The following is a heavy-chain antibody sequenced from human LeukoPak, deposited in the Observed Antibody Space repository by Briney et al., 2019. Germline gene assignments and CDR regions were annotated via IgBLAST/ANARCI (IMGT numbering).Heavy chain of an antibody. CDR1: GFTFTSYS. D-gene: IGHD3-22*01. CDR2: ISGGGGST. V-gene: IGHV3-23*01. CDR3: AKDLTYYYDSTGYYFDY. J-gene: IGHJ4*02. Sequence: GGSLRLSCAASGFTFTSYSMNWVRQAPGKGLEWVSTISGGGGSTYYADSVKGRFTISRDNSKNTLYLQLNSLRAEDTAIYYCAKDLTYYYDSTGYYFDYWGQGTLVTVSS.